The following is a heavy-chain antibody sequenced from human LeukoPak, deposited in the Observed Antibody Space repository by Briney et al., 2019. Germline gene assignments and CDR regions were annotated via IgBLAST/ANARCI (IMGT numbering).Heavy chain of an antibody. Sequence: GGSLRLSCAASGFTFSRYAMNWVRQAPGEGRAWVSAMSSSGGSTHYADSVTGRVTISRDNSKNTLYLQMNSLRADDTAVYYCAKGHGIVGATRIDQRGQGTLGTGS. D-gene: IGHD1-26*01. V-gene: IGHV3-23*01. J-gene: IGHJ4*02. CDR2: MSSSGGST. CDR3: AKGHGIVGATRIDQ. CDR1: GFTFSRYA.